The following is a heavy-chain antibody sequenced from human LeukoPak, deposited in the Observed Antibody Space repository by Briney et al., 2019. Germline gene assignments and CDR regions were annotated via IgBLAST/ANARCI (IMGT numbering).Heavy chain of an antibody. CDR2: ISGSGGST. CDR1: GFTFSSYA. Sequence: PGGSLRLSCAASGFTFSSYAMSWVRQAPGKGLEWVSAISGSGGSTYYADSVKGRFTISRDNSKNTLYLQMNSLRAEDTAVYYCPKDFYDSSGYNFDYWGQGTLVTVSS. D-gene: IGHD3-22*01. CDR3: PKDFYDSSGYNFDY. V-gene: IGHV3-23*01. J-gene: IGHJ4*02.